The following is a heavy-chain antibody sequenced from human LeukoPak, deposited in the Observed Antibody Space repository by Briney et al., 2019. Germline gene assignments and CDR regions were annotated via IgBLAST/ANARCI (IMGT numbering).Heavy chain of an antibody. V-gene: IGHV1-2*02. CDR2: IKHNSGGT. CDR3: ARVEGSAATRGD. D-gene: IGHD1-7*01. J-gene: IGHJ4*02. CDR1: GYTFTAYY. Sequence: ASVKVSCKASGYTFTAYYVHWVRRAPGRGLEWMGLIKHNSGGTIYAQMFQGRVTMTRDTPISTAYMELSRLTSDDTAVYYCARVEGSAATRGDWGQGTLVTVSS.